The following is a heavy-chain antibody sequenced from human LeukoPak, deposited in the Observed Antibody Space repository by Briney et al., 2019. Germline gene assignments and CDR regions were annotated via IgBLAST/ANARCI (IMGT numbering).Heavy chain of an antibody. Sequence: GASVKVSCKASGYTFTSYGISWVRQAPGQGLEWMGWISAYNGNTNYAQKLQGRVTMTTDTSTSTAYMELRSLRSDDTAVYYCARVVRRYFDRLPPLLWPGGGMDVWGQGTTVTVSS. D-gene: IGHD3-9*01. CDR2: ISAYNGNT. CDR3: ARVVRRYFDRLPPLLWPGGGMDV. J-gene: IGHJ6*02. V-gene: IGHV1-18*01. CDR1: GYTFTSYG.